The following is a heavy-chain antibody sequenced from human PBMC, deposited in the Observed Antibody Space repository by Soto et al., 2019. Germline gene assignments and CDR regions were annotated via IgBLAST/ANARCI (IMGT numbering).Heavy chain of an antibody. CDR2: ISYSSITI. D-gene: IGHD2-15*01. J-gene: IGHJ3*02. CDR1: GFTFSTYS. Sequence: PGGSLRLSCAASGFTFSTYSMNWVRQAPGKGLEWVSYISYSSITIFYADSVKGRFTISRDNAKNSLSLQMNSLRAEDTAVYYCATAVGVDCSGVSCAHPPFDMRGQGTLVTVSS. V-gene: IGHV3-48*01. CDR3: ATAVGVDCSGVSCAHPPFDM.